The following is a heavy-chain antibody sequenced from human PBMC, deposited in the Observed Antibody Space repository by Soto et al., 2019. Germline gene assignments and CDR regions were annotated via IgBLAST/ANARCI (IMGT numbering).Heavy chain of an antibody. J-gene: IGHJ6*02. V-gene: IGHV3-23*01. CDR2: ISGGGGST. D-gene: IGHD3-3*01. Sequence: HPGGSLRLSCVASGFSFSGYAMSWVRQAPGKGLEWASTISGGGGSTYYADSVQGRFTISRDTSKNTLYLQMNSLRAEDTAVFYCAKGTTEYDFGTYYFYYGMDVWGQGTTVTVSS. CDR3: AKGTTEYDFGTYYFYYGMDV. CDR1: GFSFSGYA.